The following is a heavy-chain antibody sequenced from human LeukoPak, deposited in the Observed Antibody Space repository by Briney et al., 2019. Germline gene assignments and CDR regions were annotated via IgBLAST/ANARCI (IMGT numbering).Heavy chain of an antibody. CDR3: ARDRVIWSGGLPYH. CDR2: ISAYNGNT. V-gene: IGHV1-18*01. J-gene: IGHJ5*02. Sequence: ASVKVSCKASGYTFTTYGISWVRQAPGQGLEWTGWISAYNGNTNYAQKLQDRVTMTTDTSTSTAYMELRSLRSDDTAVYYCARDRVIWSGGLPYHWGQGTLVTVSS. CDR1: GYTFTTYG. D-gene: IGHD3-10*01.